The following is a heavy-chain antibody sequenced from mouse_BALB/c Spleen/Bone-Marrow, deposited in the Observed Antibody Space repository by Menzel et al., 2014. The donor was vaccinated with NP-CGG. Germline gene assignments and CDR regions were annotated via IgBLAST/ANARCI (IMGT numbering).Heavy chain of an antibody. D-gene: IGHD2-3*01. J-gene: IGHJ4*01. CDR3: ARWLLRAYALDD. CDR2: INPSDSYT. CDR1: GYTFTSHC. V-gene: IGHV1-69*01. Sequence: QVQLKQSGAELVKPGASVKLSCKASGYTFTSHCMHWVNQRPGKGLEWIGEINPSDSYTNYNQKFKGKSTLTVDKFSSTAYMQHSSMTSEDSAVYFCARWLLRAYALDDWGQGTTVTVSS.